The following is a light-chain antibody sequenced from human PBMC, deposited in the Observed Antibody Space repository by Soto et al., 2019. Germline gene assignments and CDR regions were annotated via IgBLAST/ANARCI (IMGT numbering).Light chain of an antibody. CDR3: SSYTSSSTYV. CDR2: EVS. CDR1: SSDVGGYNS. Sequence: QSALTQPASVSGSPGQSITISCTGTSSDVGGYNSVSWYQHHPGKAPKLMIYEVSNRPSGVSNRFSGSKSGNTASLIISGLQAEDEADYYCSSYTSSSTYVFGTGTKVTVL. V-gene: IGLV2-14*01. J-gene: IGLJ1*01.